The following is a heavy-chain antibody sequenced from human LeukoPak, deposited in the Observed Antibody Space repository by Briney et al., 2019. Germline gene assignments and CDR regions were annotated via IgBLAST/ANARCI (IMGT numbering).Heavy chain of an antibody. CDR2: ISAYNGNT. CDR1: GYTFTSYG. J-gene: IGHJ4*02. CDR3: AGIGDIVVVPAAIYDY. D-gene: IGHD2-2*01. Sequence: ASVKVSCKASGYTFTSYGISWVRQAPGQGLEWMGWISAYNGNTNYAQKLQGRVTMTTDTSTSTAYMELRSLRSDDTAVYYCAGIGDIVVVPAAIYDYWGQGTLVTVSS. V-gene: IGHV1-18*01.